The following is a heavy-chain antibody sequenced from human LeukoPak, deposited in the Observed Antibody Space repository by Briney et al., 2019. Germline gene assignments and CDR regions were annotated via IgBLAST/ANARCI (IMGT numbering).Heavy chain of an antibody. D-gene: IGHD1-14*01. J-gene: IGHJ4*02. CDR1: RFAFSTYA. CDR2: ISSNGADT. V-gene: IGHV3-23*01. CDR3: ANYRKPQGLDY. Sequence: GGSLRLSCAVSRFAFSTYAMTWVRQAPGQGLEYVSTISSNGADTYYAESVKGRFTISRDNSKNTLYLQMTSLRVEDTAVYYCANYRKPQGLDYWGQGTLVTVSS.